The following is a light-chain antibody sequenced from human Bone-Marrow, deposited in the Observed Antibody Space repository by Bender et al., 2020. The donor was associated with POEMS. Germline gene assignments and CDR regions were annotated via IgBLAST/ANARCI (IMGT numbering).Light chain of an antibody. CDR1: KLGEEY. CDR3: QSWGSNTAV. J-gene: IGLJ2*01. CDR2: QDT. Sequence: SYELTQPPSVSVSPGQTATITCSGEKLGEEYACWYQQKPGQSPVVVIYQDTKRPSGIPERFSGSTPVNTASLTISGTQTMDEADYYCQSWGSNTAVFGGGTKLTVL. V-gene: IGLV3-1*01.